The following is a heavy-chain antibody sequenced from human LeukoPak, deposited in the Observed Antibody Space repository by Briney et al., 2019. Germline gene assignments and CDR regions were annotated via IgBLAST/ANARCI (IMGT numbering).Heavy chain of an antibody. D-gene: IGHD1-26*01. J-gene: IGHJ4*02. V-gene: IGHV1-69*05. CDR3: ARLSGSYYGFYYFDY. CDR1: GGTFSSYA. Sequence: ASVKVSCKASGGTFSSYAISWVRQTPGQGLEWMGGIIPIFGTANYAQKFQGRVTITTDESTSTAYMELSSLRSEDTAVYYCARLSGSYYGFYYFDYWGQGTLVTVPS. CDR2: IIPIFGTA.